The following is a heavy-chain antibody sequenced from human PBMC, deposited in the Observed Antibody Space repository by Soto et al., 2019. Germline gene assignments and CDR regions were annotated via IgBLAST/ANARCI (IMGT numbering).Heavy chain of an antibody. D-gene: IGHD1-26*01. CDR1: GGTFSSYA. V-gene: IGHV1-69*06. J-gene: IGHJ4*02. CDR2: IIPIFGTA. CDR3: ASRFDSGSYRYFDY. Sequence: QVQLVQSGAEVKKPGSSVKVSCKASGGTFSSYAISWVRQAPGQGLEWMGGIIPIFGTANYAQKFQGRVTITADKSTSKAYMELSSLRSEDTAVYYCASRFDSGSYRYFDYWGQGTLVTVSS.